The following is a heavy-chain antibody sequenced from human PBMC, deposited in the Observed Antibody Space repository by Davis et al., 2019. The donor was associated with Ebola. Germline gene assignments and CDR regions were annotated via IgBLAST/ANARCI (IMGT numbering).Heavy chain of an antibody. CDR3: AKMIFGAVISYYLDV. CDR1: GFTFSTYG. Sequence: PGGSLRLSCAASGFTFSTYGMHWVRQAPGKGLEWVAVILYDGSNKYYADSVKGRFTISRDNSKNTLYLQMNSLRAEDTAVYYCAKMIFGAVISYYLDVWGKGTTVTVSS. CDR2: ILYDGSNK. D-gene: IGHD3-3*01. J-gene: IGHJ6*03. V-gene: IGHV3-30*18.